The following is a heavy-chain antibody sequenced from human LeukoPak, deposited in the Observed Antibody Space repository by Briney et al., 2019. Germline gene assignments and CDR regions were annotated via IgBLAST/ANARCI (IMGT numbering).Heavy chain of an antibody. CDR1: GYTFTGYY. D-gene: IGHD5-24*01. CDR3: ARPRDGYNKYFQH. Sequence: ASVKVSCKASGYTFTGYYMHWVRQAPGQGHEWMGWINPNSGGTIYAQKFQGRVTMTRDTSISTAYMELSRLRSDDTAVYYCARPRDGYNKYFQHWGQGTLVTVSS. CDR2: INPNSGGT. V-gene: IGHV1-2*02. J-gene: IGHJ1*01.